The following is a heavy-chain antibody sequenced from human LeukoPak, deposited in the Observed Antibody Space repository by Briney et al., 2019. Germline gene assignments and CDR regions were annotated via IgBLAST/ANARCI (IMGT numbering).Heavy chain of an antibody. CDR1: KFTFSSYW. V-gene: IGHV3-7*01. CDR3: ARDQSTIFGVDKLDY. D-gene: IGHD3-3*01. J-gene: IGHJ4*02. Sequence: QSGGSLRLSCVASKFTFSSYWMSWVRQAPGKGLEWVANIKEDGSEKYYVDSVKGRFTISRDSAKNSLYLQMNSLRAEDTAVYYCARDQSTIFGVDKLDYWGQGTLVTVSS. CDR2: IKEDGSEK.